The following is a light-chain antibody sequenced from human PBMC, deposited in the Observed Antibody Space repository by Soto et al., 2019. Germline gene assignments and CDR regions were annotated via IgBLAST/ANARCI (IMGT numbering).Light chain of an antibody. CDR3: QQSYSTLPS. Sequence: DIQMTQSPSSLSASVGDRVTITCRASQYVSYYLSWYQQKPGKAPNLLISAASNLQSGVPSRFSGSGSATDFTLIISNLQPEDFATYYCQQSYSTLPSFGQGTRLEIK. CDR1: QYVSYY. J-gene: IGKJ5*01. V-gene: IGKV1-39*01. CDR2: AAS.